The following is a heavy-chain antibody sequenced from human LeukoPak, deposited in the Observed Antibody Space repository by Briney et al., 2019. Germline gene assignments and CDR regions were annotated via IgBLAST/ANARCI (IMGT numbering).Heavy chain of an antibody. V-gene: IGHV1-24*01. D-gene: IGHD3-22*01. Sequence: ASVKVSCKVSGYTLTELSMHWVRQAPGKGLEWMGGFDPEDGETIYAQKFQGRVTMTRDTSISTAYMELSRLRSDDTAVYYCARFYYDSSGYYGHDAFDIWGQGTMVTVSS. CDR2: FDPEDGET. CDR1: GYTLTELS. J-gene: IGHJ3*02. CDR3: ARFYYDSSGYYGHDAFDI.